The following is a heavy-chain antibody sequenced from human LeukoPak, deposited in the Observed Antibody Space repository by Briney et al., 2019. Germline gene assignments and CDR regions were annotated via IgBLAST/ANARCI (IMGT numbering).Heavy chain of an antibody. D-gene: IGHD2-21*02. CDR2: ISYIGNT. J-gene: IGHJ4*02. CDR1: GGSISSYF. CDR3: ARCDPYYFDS. Sequence: PSETLSLTCTVSGGSISSYFWSWIRQPPGKGLEWIGHISYIGNTNYNTSLKSRLTMSIDTSKKQFSLKLSAVTAADTAVYYCARCDPYYFDSWGQGTLVTVSP. V-gene: IGHV4-59*08.